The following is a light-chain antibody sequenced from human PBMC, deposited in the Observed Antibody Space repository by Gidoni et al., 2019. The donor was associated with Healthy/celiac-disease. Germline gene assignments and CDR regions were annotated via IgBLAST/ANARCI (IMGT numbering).Light chain of an antibody. CDR1: QGIRNY. V-gene: IGKV1-27*01. Sequence: DIHMTHSPSSLSASVGDRVTITCRASQGIRNYSAWYQQTPGKVPKLLIYAASTLQSRVPSRYSGSGSGTDFTLTISSLQPEDVATYYCQKYNSAPLTFGQGTRLEIK. J-gene: IGKJ5*01. CDR2: AAS. CDR3: QKYNSAPLT.